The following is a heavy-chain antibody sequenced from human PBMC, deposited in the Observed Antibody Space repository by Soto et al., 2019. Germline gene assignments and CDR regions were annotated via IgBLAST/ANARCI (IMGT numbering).Heavy chain of an antibody. CDR1: GGSINSGAFS. J-gene: IGHJ3*01. CDR2: VTHSGTA. CDR3: ARGDVGDYERITAIDV. Sequence: PSETLSLTCSVSGGSINSGAFSLSWIRQPPGKGLQWIGYVTHSGTAYSIPSLSGRLTLSVDSSQTQFSLKLTSVTAADSAVYYCARGDVGDYERITAIDVWGQGTMVTVSS. V-gene: IGHV4-30-2*01. D-gene: IGHD4-17*01.